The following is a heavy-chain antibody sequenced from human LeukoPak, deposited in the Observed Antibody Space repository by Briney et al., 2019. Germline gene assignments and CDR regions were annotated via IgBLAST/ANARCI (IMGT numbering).Heavy chain of an antibody. CDR3: ARGRDH. V-gene: IGHV3-48*02. Sequence: PGGSLRLSCAASGFTFSAYSMNWVRQAPGKGLEWVSYISSSSAIYYADSVKGRFTVSRDNAKNSLYLQMNSLRDEDTGVYYCARGRDHWGQGTLVTVSS. CDR2: ISSSSAI. J-gene: IGHJ4*02. CDR1: GFTFSAYS.